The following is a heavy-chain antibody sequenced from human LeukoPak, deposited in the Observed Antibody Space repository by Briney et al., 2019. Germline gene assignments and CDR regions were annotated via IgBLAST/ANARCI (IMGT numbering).Heavy chain of an antibody. J-gene: IGHJ3*02. Sequence: GGSLRLSCAASGFTFSSYSMNWVRQAPGKGLEWVSSISSSSSYIYYADSVKGRFTISGDNAKNSLYLQMNSPRAEDTAVYYCARVRGYSGYEDAFDIWGQGTMVTVSS. CDR2: ISSSSSYI. CDR1: GFTFSSYS. CDR3: ARVRGYSGYEDAFDI. V-gene: IGHV3-21*01. D-gene: IGHD5-12*01.